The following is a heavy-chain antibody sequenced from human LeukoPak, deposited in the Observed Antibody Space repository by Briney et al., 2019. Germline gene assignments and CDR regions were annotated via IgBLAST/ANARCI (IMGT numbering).Heavy chain of an antibody. V-gene: IGHV3-30-3*01. CDR2: ISYDGSNK. CDR3: ARERITMIVVVYYYYGMDV. Sequence: GGSLRLSCAASGFTFSSYAMHWVRQAPGKGLEWVAVISYDGSNKYYADSVKGRFTISRDNSKNTLYLQMNSLRAEDTAVYYCARERITMIVVVYYYYGMDVWGQGTTVTVSS. D-gene: IGHD3-22*01. J-gene: IGHJ6*02. CDR1: GFTFSSYA.